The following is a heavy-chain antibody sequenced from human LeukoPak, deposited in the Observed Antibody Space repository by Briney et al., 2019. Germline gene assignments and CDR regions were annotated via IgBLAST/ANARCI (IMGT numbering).Heavy chain of an antibody. D-gene: IGHD3-10*01. CDR2: IYYSEST. J-gene: IGHJ3*02. CDR3: ARRFGSGLIHAFDI. V-gene: IGHV4-59*08. CDR1: GGSISSYY. Sequence: SETLSLTCTVSGGSISSYYWSWIRQPPGKGLEGIGYIYYSESTNYNPSLKSRVTISVDTSKNQFSLKLSSVTAADTAVYYCARRFGSGLIHAFDIWGQGTMVTVSS.